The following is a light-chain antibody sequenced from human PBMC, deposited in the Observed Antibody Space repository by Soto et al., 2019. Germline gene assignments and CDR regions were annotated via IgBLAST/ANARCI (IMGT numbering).Light chain of an antibody. CDR3: QQGSDWPPTYT. V-gene: IGKV3-11*01. CDR1: QSVSKS. J-gene: IGKJ2*01. Sequence: EMVLTQSPATLSLSPGERVTLSCRASQSVSKSLVWYQQKAGQAPRLLLYGISYRDTGVPARFSGSGSGTDFTLSISILEPEDFSIYYCQQGSDWPPTYTLGQVTKLEIK. CDR2: GIS.